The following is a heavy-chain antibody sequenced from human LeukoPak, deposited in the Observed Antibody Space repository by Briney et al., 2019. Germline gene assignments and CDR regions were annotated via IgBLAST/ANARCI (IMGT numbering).Heavy chain of an antibody. CDR2: IYSGGST. D-gene: IGHD2-21*02. V-gene: IGHV3-66*01. J-gene: IGHJ5*02. CDR1: AFTVSSNY. CDR3: AKGEGGDWFSRKWFDP. Sequence: GGSLRLSCAASAFTVSSNYMSSVRQAPGKGLEWVSIIYSGGSTYYADSVKGRFTISRDNSKNTLYLQMNSLTLEDTAVYFCAKGEGGDWFSRKWFDPWGQGTLVTVSS.